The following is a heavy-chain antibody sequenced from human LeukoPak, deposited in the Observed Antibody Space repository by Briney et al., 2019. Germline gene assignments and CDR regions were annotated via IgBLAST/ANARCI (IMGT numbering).Heavy chain of an antibody. CDR2: INHSGST. J-gene: IGHJ5*02. CDR1: GGSFSGYY. D-gene: IGHD3-22*01. Sequence: KPSETLSLTCAVYGGSFSGYYWSWIRQPPGKGLEWIGEINHSGSTNYNPSLKSRVTISVDTSKNQFSLKLSSVAAADTAVYYCARTYYYDSSGYYFNQINWFDPWGQGTLVTVSS. CDR3: ARTYYYDSSGYYFNQINWFDP. V-gene: IGHV4-34*01.